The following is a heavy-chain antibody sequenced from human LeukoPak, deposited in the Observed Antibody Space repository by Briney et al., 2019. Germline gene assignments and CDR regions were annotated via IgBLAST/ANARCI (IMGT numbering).Heavy chain of an antibody. CDR2: IIPIFGTA. Sequence: SVKVSCKASGGTFSSYAISWVRQAPGQGLEWMGGIIPIFGTANYAQKFQGRVTITADESTSTAYMELSSLRSEDTAVYYCAREGAYSSSPLVYWGQGTLVTVSS. CDR1: GGTFSSYA. CDR3: AREGAYSSSPLVY. D-gene: IGHD6-13*01. V-gene: IGHV1-69*01. J-gene: IGHJ4*02.